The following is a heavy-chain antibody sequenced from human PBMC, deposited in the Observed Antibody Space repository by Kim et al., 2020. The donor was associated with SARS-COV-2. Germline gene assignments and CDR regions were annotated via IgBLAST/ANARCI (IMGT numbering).Heavy chain of an antibody. J-gene: IGHJ4*02. V-gene: IGHV3-74*01. Sequence: ASCVKGRFTISRDNAKNTLYLQKNSLTADDTAVYYCTRAIIGTNTSDSWSQGTLVTVSS. CDR3: TRAIIGTNTSDS. D-gene: IGHD1-7*01.